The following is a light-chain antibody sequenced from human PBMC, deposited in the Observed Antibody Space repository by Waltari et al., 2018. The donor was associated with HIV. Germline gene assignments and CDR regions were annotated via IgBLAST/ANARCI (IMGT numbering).Light chain of an antibody. CDR1: SSNIGSNT. CDR3: AAWDDTLHGYV. Sequence: QSVLTQPPSASGTPGQRVTISCSGSSSNIGSNTVNWYQQLPGTAPKLLIYSNNQRPSGVPDRFSGSKSGTSASLAISGLQSEDEADYYCAAWDDTLHGYVFGTGTTVTVL. J-gene: IGLJ1*01. CDR2: SNN. V-gene: IGLV1-44*01.